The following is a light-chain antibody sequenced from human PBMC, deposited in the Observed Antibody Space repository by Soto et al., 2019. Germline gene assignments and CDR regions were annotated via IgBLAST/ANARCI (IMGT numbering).Light chain of an antibody. CDR2: KAS. V-gene: IGKV1-5*03. J-gene: IGKJ1*01. CDR3: QQYHIYSGT. CDR1: QSISSW. Sequence: IQLTQSPSALSASVGDRVTITCRASQSISSWLAWYQQRPGKPPNLLIYKASTLASGVPSRFSGSGSGTEFTLTINSLQPDDFATYYCQQYHIYSGTFGQGTKVDIK.